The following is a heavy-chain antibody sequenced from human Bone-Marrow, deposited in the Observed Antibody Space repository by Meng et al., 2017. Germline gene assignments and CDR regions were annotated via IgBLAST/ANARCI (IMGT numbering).Heavy chain of an antibody. CDR2: INHSGST. CDR1: GYSISSGYY. CDR3: ARGPTKMAHDFDY. D-gene: IGHD5-24*01. J-gene: IGHJ4*02. Sequence: SETLSLTCTVSGYSISSGYYWGWSRQPPGKGREWIGEINHSGSTNYNPSLESRDTISVDTSQNNLSRKLSSVTAADSAVYYCARGPTKMAHDFDYWGQGTLVTVSS. V-gene: IGHV4-38-2*02.